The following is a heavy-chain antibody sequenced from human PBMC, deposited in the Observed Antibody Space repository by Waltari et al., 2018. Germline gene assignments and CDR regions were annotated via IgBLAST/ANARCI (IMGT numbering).Heavy chain of an antibody. CDR3: AKEGSGYFVPWPQAPDS. Sequence: VQLVESGGALVQPGGSLSLSCTASGFTFHAFAITWVRQTREKGLEWVSSITATGSTTYTSDSLRGRFAISRDNSQNTVYLQMNSLRVEDTAIYYCAKEGSGYFVPWPQAPDSWGQGTWVAVSS. D-gene: IGHD3-22*01. V-gene: IGHV3-23*04. J-gene: IGHJ4*02. CDR2: ITATGSTT. CDR1: GFTFHAFA.